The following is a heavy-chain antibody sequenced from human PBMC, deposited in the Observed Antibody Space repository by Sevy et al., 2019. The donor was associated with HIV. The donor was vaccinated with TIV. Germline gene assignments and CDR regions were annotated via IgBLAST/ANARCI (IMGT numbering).Heavy chain of an antibody. J-gene: IGHJ4*02. V-gene: IGHV1-69*13. CDR3: ARDESWIQLWLQL. D-gene: IGHD5-18*01. CDR2: IIPIFGTA. Sequence: ASVKVSCKASGGTFSSYAISWVRQAPGQGLEWMGRIIPIFGTANYAQKFQGRVTITADESTSTAYMELSSLRSEDTAVYYCARDESWIQLWLQLWGQGTLVTVSS. CDR1: GGTFSSYA.